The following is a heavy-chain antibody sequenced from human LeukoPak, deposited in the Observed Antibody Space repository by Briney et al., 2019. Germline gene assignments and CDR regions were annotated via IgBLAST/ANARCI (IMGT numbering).Heavy chain of an antibody. CDR1: GGSFSGYY. V-gene: IGHV4-34*01. J-gene: IGHJ6*03. D-gene: IGHD1-26*01. CDR2: INHSGST. Sequence: PSETLSLTCAVYGGSFSGYYWSWIRQPPGKGLEWIGEINHSGSTNYNPSLKSRVTISVDTSKNQFSLKLSSVTAADTAVYYCARGYSGSYAGIRYYYMDVWGKGTTVTVSS. CDR3: ARGYSGSYAGIRYYYMDV.